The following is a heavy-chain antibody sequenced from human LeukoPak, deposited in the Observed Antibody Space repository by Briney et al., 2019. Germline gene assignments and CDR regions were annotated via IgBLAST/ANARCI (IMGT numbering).Heavy chain of an antibody. CDR3: AKDSFGIAAAGTDY. D-gene: IGHD6-13*01. J-gene: IGHJ4*02. Sequence: GGSLRLSRAASGFPLSSYDMRWVRQAPGKGLEWVSAISGSGGSTYYADSAKGRFTISRDNSKNTLYLQMNSLRAEDTAVYYCAKDSFGIAAAGTDYWGQGTLVTVSS. V-gene: IGHV3-23*01. CDR1: GFPLSSYD. CDR2: ISGSGGST.